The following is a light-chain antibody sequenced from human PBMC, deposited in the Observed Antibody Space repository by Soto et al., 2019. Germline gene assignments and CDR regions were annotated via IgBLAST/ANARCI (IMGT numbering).Light chain of an antibody. V-gene: IGKV3-20*01. J-gene: IGKJ4*01. CDR1: QSVSSSY. CDR3: QQDGSSAVT. Sequence: EVVFTQAPCNLSLCPVKRDTLSFIARQSVSSSYLAWYQQKPGQAPKVLIYRASIRATGIPDRFTGSWSGTDVTLTISRLEPEYFAVYSCQQDGSSAVTFGGGTKVDIK. CDR2: RAS.